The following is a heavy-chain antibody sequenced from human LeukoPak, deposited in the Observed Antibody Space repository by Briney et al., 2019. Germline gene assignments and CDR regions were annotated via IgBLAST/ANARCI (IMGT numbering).Heavy chain of an antibody. V-gene: IGHV4-4*02. CDR2: IYHTGNT. D-gene: IGHD5-12*01. CDR3: VRGGGSEVCDY. CDR1: GDSMSSSNW. J-gene: IGHJ4*02. Sequence: PSETLSLTCAVSGDSMSSSNWWSWVRQPPGKGLEWIGEIYHTGNTNYSPSLKGRVTISAGKSKNQFSLNVTSVTAADTAVYYCVRGGGSEVCDYWGQGTLVTVSS.